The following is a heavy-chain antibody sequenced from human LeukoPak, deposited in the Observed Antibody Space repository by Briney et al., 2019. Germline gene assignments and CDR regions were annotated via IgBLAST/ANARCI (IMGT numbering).Heavy chain of an antibody. D-gene: IGHD6-13*01. Sequence: QTLSLTCAISGDSVSSNSAAWNWIRQSPSRGLEWLGRTYYRSKWYNDYAVSVKSRITINPDTSKNQFSLQLNSVTPEDTAVCYCAYSSSWWSLGGFDYWGQGTLVTVSS. CDR2: TYYRSKWYN. V-gene: IGHV6-1*01. J-gene: IGHJ4*02. CDR1: GDSVSSNSAA. CDR3: AYSSSWWSLGGFDY.